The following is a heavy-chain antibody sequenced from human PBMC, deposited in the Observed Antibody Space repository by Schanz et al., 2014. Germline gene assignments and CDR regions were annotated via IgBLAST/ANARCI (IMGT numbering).Heavy chain of an antibody. Sequence: VQLLESGGGLVQPGGSLRLSCAASGFTFSIYGMSWVRQAPGKGLEYVSVISSNGGSTDFADSVKGRFTISRDNSKNTLHLQMDGLRVEDTAVYYCARDAVALVPEYFMDVWGKGTPVTVSS. D-gene: IGHD2-15*01. J-gene: IGHJ6*03. CDR3: ARDAVALVPEYFMDV. V-gene: IGHV3-64*04. CDR1: GFTFSIYG. CDR2: ISSNGGST.